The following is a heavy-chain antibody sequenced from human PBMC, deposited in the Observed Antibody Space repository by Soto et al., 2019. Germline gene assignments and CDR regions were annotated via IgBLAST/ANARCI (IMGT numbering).Heavy chain of an antibody. Sequence: SETLSLTCTVSGDSISTDYWSWIRQSPGKGLEWIGFIYYGGSTNYNPSLKSRVTLSVDTPKNQFSLKLSSVTAADTAVYYCAKNWNWGSLVHWGQGTLVTVSS. V-gene: IGHV4-59*08. J-gene: IGHJ4*02. CDR1: GDSISTDY. D-gene: IGHD7-27*01. CDR2: IYYGGST. CDR3: AKNWNWGSLVH.